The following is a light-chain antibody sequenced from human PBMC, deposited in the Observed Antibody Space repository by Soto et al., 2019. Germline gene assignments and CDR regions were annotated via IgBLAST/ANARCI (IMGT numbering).Light chain of an antibody. CDR3: QQYSSSGTNT. J-gene: IGKJ2*01. CDR2: GAS. CDR1: QSVSSTY. V-gene: IGKV3-20*01. Sequence: EIVLTQSPATLSLSPGEAATLSCRASQSVSSTYVAWYQQKPGQAPSLLIYGASSRASGIPARFSGSGSGTDFTLTINSLQPEDSAVYYCQQYSSSGTNTFGQGTKLEIK.